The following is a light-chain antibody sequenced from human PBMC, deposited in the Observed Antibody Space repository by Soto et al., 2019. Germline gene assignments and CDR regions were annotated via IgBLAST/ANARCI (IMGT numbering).Light chain of an antibody. V-gene: IGKV3D-15*01. CDR2: DTS. CDR3: QYYNNWLAT. CDR1: QSVTSN. Sequence: EIVLTQSPGTLSLSPGERATLSCRASQSVTSNYLAWYQQKPGRAPGLLIYDTSTRASGVPDRFSGSGSGTEFTLTISSLQSEDFTIYYCQYYNNWLATFGGGTKVDIK. J-gene: IGKJ4*01.